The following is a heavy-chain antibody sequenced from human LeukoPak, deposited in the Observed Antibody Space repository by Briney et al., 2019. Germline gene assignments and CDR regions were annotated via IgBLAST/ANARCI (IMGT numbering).Heavy chain of an antibody. D-gene: IGHD3-22*01. CDR2: IIPIFGTA. Sequence: GASVKVCCKASGGTFSSYAISWVRQAPGQGLEWMGGIIPIFGTANYAQKFQGRVRITADESTSTAYMELSSLRSEDTAVYYCARDSSPYDSSGYYEPFDYWGQGTLVTVSS. CDR3: ARDSSPYDSSGYYEPFDY. J-gene: IGHJ4*02. V-gene: IGHV1-69*13. CDR1: GGTFSSYA.